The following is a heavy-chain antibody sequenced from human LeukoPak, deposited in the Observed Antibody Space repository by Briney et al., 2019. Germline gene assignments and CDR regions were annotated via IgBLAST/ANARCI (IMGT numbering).Heavy chain of an antibody. CDR1: GFTFSNYW. V-gene: IGHV3-7*03. D-gene: IGHD2-15*01. CDR3: AKAPVTTCSGAYCYPFDY. Sequence: GGSLRLSCAASGFTFSNYWLSWVRQVPGKGPEWVANIRQDAKEIYYVDSVKGRFTISRDNAKNSLYLQMDSLRAGDAAVYYCAKAPVTTCSGAYCYPFDYWSQGTLVTVSS. J-gene: IGHJ4*02. CDR2: IRQDAKEI.